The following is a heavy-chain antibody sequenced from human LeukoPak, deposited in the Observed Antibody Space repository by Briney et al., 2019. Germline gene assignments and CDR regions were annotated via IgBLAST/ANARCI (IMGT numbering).Heavy chain of an antibody. J-gene: IGHJ4*02. D-gene: IGHD2-2*01. CDR2: MNPNSGNT. CDR3: ARGKDRELLSSEWLFDY. V-gene: IGHV1-8*01. Sequence: GASVKVSCKASGYTFTCYDINWVRQATGQGLEWMGWMNPNSGNTGYAQKFQGRVTMTRNTSISTAYMELSSLRSEDTAVYYCARGKDRELLSSEWLFDYWGQGTLVTVSS. CDR1: GYTFTCYD.